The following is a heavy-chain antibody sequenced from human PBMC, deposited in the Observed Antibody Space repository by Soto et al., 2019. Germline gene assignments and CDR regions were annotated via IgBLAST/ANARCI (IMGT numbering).Heavy chain of an antibody. D-gene: IGHD6-13*01. J-gene: IGHJ1*01. Sequence: ASVKVSCKAAGYIFSNYGISWVRQAPRQGLEWMGWISTYIANTYYAQKFQGRVTMTTDTSTSTAYMELSSLRSDDTAVFYCARERDGSSWSSAESLQYWGQGTLVTVSS. CDR1: GYIFSNYG. CDR3: ARERDGSSWSSAESLQY. V-gene: IGHV1-18*01. CDR2: ISTYIANT.